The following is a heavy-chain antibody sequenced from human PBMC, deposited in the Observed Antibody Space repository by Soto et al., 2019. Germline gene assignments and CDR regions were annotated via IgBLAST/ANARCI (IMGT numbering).Heavy chain of an antibody. Sequence: SLRLSCAASGFTFSSYGMHWVRQAPGKGLEWVAVIWYDGSNKYYADSVKGRFTISRDNSKNTLYLQMNSLRAEDTAVYYCARDDFWSGYSTDYWGQGTLVTVSS. J-gene: IGHJ4*02. D-gene: IGHD3-3*01. CDR3: ARDDFWSGYSTDY. CDR2: IWYDGSNK. V-gene: IGHV3-33*01. CDR1: GFTFSSYG.